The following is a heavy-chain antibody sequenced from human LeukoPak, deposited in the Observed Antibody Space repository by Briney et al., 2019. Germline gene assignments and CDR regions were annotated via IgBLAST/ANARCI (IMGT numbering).Heavy chain of an antibody. CDR3: ARESIAVAGPYFDY. CDR1: GFTVSSNY. CDR2: IYSGGST. D-gene: IGHD6-19*01. V-gene: IGHV3-53*01. Sequence: GGSLRLSCAASGFTVSSNYMSWVRQAPGKGLEWVSVIYSGGSTYYADSVKGRFTISRDNSKSTLYLQMNSLRAEDTAVYYCARESIAVAGPYFDYWGQGTLVTVSS. J-gene: IGHJ4*02.